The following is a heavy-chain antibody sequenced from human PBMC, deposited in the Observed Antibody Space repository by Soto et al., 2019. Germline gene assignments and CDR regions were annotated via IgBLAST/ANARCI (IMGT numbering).Heavy chain of an antibody. V-gene: IGHV3-74*01. Sequence: GSLRLSCAASGFTLNSFFMHWVRQVPGKGLMWVSRISNDGSSTSYADSVKGRFTISRDNAKNTLYLQMNSLRAEDTAVYFCVRDQDSRGYSVFNLWGQGAQVTV. CDR3: VRDQDSRGYSVFNL. D-gene: IGHD3-22*01. J-gene: IGHJ5*02. CDR2: ISNDGSST. CDR1: GFTLNSFF.